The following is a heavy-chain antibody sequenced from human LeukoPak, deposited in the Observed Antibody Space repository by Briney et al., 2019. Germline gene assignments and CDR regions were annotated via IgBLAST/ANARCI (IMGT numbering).Heavy chain of an antibody. CDR3: ARVQGSSGWYIFDY. V-gene: IGHV1-69*06. J-gene: IGHJ4*02. D-gene: IGHD6-19*01. Sequence: GASVKVSCKASGYTFTSYGISWVRQAPGQGLEWMGGIIPIFGTANYAQKFQGRVTITADKSTSTAYMELRSLRSDDTAVYYCARVQGSSGWYIFDYWGQGTLVTVSS. CDR2: IIPIFGTA. CDR1: GYTFTSYG.